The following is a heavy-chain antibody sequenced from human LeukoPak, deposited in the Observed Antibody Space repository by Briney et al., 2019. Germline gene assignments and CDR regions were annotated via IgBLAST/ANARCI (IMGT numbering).Heavy chain of an antibody. CDR1: GGSFSGYY. V-gene: IGHV4-34*01. J-gene: IGHJ4*02. Sequence: KPSETLSLTCAAYGGSFSGYYWSWIRQPPGKGLEWIGEINHSGSTNYNPSLKSRVTISVDTSKNQFSLKLSSVTDADTAVYYCAREMVRGVIRGVFDYWGQGTLVTVSS. D-gene: IGHD3-10*01. CDR3: AREMVRGVIRGVFDY. CDR2: INHSGST.